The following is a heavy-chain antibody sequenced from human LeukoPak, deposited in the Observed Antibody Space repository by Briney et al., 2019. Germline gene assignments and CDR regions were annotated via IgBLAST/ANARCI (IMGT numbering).Heavy chain of an antibody. CDR1: GYSFTSYW. J-gene: IGHJ6*03. CDR2: IYPDDSDT. D-gene: IGHD3-10*01. V-gene: IGHV5-51*01. CDR3: ARTYGSGSYYNVDYYYYYYMDV. Sequence: VESLKISCKCSGYSFTSYWIGWVRQMPGEGLEWMGIIYPDDSDTRYSPSFQGQVTISADKSIGTAYLQWNNLKESDTATYYCARTYGSGSYYNVDYYYYYYMDVWGKGTTVSVSS.